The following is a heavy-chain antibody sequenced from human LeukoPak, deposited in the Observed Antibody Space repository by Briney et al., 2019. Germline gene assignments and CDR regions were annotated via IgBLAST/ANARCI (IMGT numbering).Heavy chain of an antibody. Sequence: HPGGSLRLSCAASGFTFSSYAMSWVRQAPGKGLEWVSAISGSGGSTYYADSVKGRFTISRDNSKNTLYLQMNSLRAEDTAVYYCAKAPHYDILTGYYPHYYYYYMDVWGKGTTVTVSS. CDR1: GFTFSSYA. D-gene: IGHD3-9*01. CDR3: AKAPHYDILTGYYPHYYYYYMDV. J-gene: IGHJ6*03. V-gene: IGHV3-23*01. CDR2: ISGSGGST.